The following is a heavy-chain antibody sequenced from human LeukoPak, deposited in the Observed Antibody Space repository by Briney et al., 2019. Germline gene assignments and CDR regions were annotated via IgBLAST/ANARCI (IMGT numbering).Heavy chain of an antibody. CDR1: GFTFSSYE. CDR2: ISSSGSII. D-gene: IGHD3-22*01. V-gene: IGHV3-48*03. Sequence: PGGSLRLSCAASGFTFSSYEMNWVRQAPGKGLEWVSYISSSGSIIYYADSVKGRFTISRGNAKNSLYLQMNSLRADDTAVYYCARAGIRFSSGYYNYYYYYMDVWGKGTTVTVSS. J-gene: IGHJ6*03. CDR3: ARAGIRFSSGYYNYYYYYMDV.